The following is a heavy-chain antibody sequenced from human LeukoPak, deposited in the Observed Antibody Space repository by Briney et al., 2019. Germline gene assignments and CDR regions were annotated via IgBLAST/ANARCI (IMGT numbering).Heavy chain of an antibody. D-gene: IGHD1-26*01. J-gene: IGHJ5*02. Sequence: PGGALRVSCAPPVVTFSVSRGYSVRQAPGKGLEWVSHISGSSTTIYYADSVKGRFTISRDNAKNSLYLQMNSLRDEDTAVYYCARDLVGATASWGQGTLVTVSS. CDR1: VVTFSVSR. CDR2: ISGSSTTI. V-gene: IGHV3-48*02. CDR3: ARDLVGATAS.